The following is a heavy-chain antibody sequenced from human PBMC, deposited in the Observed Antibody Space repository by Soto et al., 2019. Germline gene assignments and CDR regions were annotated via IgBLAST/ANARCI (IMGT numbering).Heavy chain of an antibody. Sequence: QVQLVESGGGVVQPGRSLRLSCAASGFTFSSYGMHWVRQAPGKGLEWVAVIWYDGSNKYYADSVKGRFTISRDNSKNTLYLQMNSLRAEDTAVYYCAREGADFYIVVVPAAGSGAFDIWGQGTMVTVSS. CDR2: IWYDGSNK. J-gene: IGHJ3*02. D-gene: IGHD2-2*01. CDR3: AREGADFYIVVVPAAGSGAFDI. CDR1: GFTFSSYG. V-gene: IGHV3-33*01.